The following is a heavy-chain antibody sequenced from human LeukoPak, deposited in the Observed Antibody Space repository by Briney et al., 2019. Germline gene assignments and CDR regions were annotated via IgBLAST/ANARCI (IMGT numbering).Heavy chain of an antibody. CDR2: INHSGST. CDR3: ASDIVVVPAAMGSYYYYGMDV. CDR1: GRSFSGYY. D-gene: IGHD2-2*01. V-gene: IGHV4-34*01. J-gene: IGHJ6*02. Sequence: SETLSLTCAVYGRSFSGYYWSWIRQPPGKGLEWIGEINHSGSTSYNPSLKSRVTISVDTSKNQFSLKLSSVTAADTAVYYCASDIVVVPAAMGSYYYYGMDVWGQGTTVTVSS.